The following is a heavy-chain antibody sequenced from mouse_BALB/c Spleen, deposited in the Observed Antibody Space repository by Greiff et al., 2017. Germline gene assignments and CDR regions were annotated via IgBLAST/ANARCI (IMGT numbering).Heavy chain of an antibody. CDR2: ISYDGSN. CDR3: ARDPFVGYYLYYFDY. J-gene: IGHJ2*01. CDR1: GYSITSGYY. Sequence: EVKLEESGPGLVKPSQSLSLTCSVTGYSITSGYYWNWIRQFPGNKLEWMGYISYDGSNNYNPSLKNRISITRDTSKNQFFLKLNSVTTEDTATYYCARDPFVGYYLYYFDYWGQGTTLTVSS. V-gene: IGHV3-6*02. D-gene: IGHD2-3*01.